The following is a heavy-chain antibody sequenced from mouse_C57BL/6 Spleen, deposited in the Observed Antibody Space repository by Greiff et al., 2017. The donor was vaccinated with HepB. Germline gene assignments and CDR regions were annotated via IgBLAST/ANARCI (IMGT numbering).Heavy chain of an antibody. D-gene: IGHD1-1*01. CDR1: GFTFSDYG. J-gene: IGHJ4*01. Sequence: EVQRVESGGGLVKPGGSLKLSCAASGFTFSDYGMHWVRQAPEKGLEWVAYISSGSSTIYYADTVKGRFTISRDNAKNTLFLQMTSLRSEDTAMYYCARERYYGVWDYWGQGTSVTVSS. V-gene: IGHV5-17*01. CDR3: ARERYYGVWDY. CDR2: ISSGSSTI.